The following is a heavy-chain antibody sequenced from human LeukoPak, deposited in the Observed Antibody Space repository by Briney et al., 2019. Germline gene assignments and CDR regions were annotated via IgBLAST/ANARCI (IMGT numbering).Heavy chain of an antibody. V-gene: IGHV3-23*01. CDR1: GFTFSSSG. J-gene: IGHJ6*02. D-gene: IGHD4-17*01. CDR3: ARVVKNYGDFYYYGMDV. CDR2: ISASGGST. Sequence: GGSLRLSCAASGFTFSSSGMSWVRQAPGEGLEWVSSISASGGSTYYADSVKGRFTISRDNSKNTLYLQMNSLRAEDTAVYYCARVVKNYGDFYYYGMDVWGQGTTVTVSS.